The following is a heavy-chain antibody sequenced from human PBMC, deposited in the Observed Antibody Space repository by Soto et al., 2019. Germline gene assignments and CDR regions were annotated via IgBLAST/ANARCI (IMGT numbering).Heavy chain of an antibody. CDR2: ISSSGSAI. CDR1: GFTFSSYE. CDR3: ARGGGSGWSPNFS. Sequence: TGGSLRLSXAASGFTFSSYEMNWVRQAPGKGLEWVSYISSSGSAIYYADSVKGRFTFSRDNGKNSLSLQMNSLRAEDTAVYYCARGGGSGWSPNFSWGQGILVTVSS. V-gene: IGHV3-48*03. J-gene: IGHJ4*02. D-gene: IGHD6-19*01.